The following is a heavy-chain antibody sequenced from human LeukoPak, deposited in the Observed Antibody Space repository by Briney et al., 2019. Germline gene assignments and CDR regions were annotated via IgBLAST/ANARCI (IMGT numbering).Heavy chain of an antibody. J-gene: IGHJ6*03. CDR3: ARGPYYYYYMDV. CDR2: IYYSGST. V-gene: IGHV4-59*01. CDR1: GGSISSYY. Sequence: SETLSLTCTVSGGSISSYYSSWIRQPPGKGLEWIGYIYYSGSTNYNPSLKSRVTISVDTSKSQFSLKLSSVTAADTAVYYCARGPYYYYYMDVWGKGTTVTVSS.